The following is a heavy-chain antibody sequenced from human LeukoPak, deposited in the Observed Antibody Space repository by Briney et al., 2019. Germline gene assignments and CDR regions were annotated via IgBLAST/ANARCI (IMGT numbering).Heavy chain of an antibody. Sequence: PSETLSLTCIVTGWFNIYSRYYDLGIRQPPGKGLEWIGSVFYSGNTYYNPSLKSRVTISVDTSKNQLSLKLSSVTAADTAVYYCARQGTSVSSAEYLMADRLEQFDYWGQGTLVTVSS. V-gene: IGHV4-39*01. CDR2: VFYSGNT. J-gene: IGHJ4*02. D-gene: IGHD6-6*01. CDR3: ARQGTSVSSAEYLMADRLEQFDY. CDR1: GWFNIYSRYY.